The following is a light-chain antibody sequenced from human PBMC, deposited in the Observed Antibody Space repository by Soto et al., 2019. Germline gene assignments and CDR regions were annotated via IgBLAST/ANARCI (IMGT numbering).Light chain of an antibody. Sequence: QSALAQPPSASGSPGESVTISCTGTSSDVGGFNFVSWYQQHPGKVPKLVIYEVSKRPSGVPDRFSGSKSGDTASLTASGLQPEDEADYYCCSYAGSKHFAFGSGTKVTV. CDR2: EVS. CDR3: CSYAGSKHFA. V-gene: IGLV2-8*01. CDR1: SSDVGGFNF. J-gene: IGLJ1*01.